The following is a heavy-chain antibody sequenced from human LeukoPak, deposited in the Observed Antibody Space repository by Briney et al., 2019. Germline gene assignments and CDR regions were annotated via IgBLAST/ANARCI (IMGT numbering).Heavy chain of an antibody. Sequence: VASVKVSCKASGYTFTGYYMHWVRRAPGQGLEWMGWINPNSGGTNYAQKFQGWVTMTRDTSISTAYMELSRLRSDDTAVYYCARAKGYCSGGSCKGAPGYWGQGTLVTVSS. CDR2: INPNSGGT. CDR3: ARAKGYCSGGSCKGAPGY. D-gene: IGHD2-15*01. J-gene: IGHJ4*02. CDR1: GYTFTGYY. V-gene: IGHV1-2*04.